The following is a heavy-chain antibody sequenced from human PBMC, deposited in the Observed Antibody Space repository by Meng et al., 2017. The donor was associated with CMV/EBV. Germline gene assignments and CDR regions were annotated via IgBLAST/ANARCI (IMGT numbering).Heavy chain of an antibody. J-gene: IGHJ6*02. CDR2: IKQDGSEK. D-gene: IGHD3-10*01. V-gene: IGHV3-7*01. Sequence: GESLKISCAASGFTFSSYWMSWVRQAPGKGLEWVANIKQDGSEKYYVDSVKVRFTISRDNAKNSLYLQMNSLRAEDTAVYYCARLGELLWFGEPLIGMDVWGQGTTVTVSS. CDR3: ARLGELLWFGEPLIGMDV. CDR1: GFTFSSYW.